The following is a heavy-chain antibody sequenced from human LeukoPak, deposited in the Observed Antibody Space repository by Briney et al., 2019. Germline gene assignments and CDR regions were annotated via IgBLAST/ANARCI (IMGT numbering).Heavy chain of an antibody. J-gene: IGHJ4*02. D-gene: IGHD5-18*01. V-gene: IGHV4-59*08. CDR2: IYYSWST. Sequence: SETLSLTCTVSGGSISSYYWSWIRQPPGKGLEWIGYIYYSWSTNYNPSLKSRVTISVDTSKNQFSLKLSSVTAADTAVYYCARTHPAMVSYYFDYWGQGTLVTVSS. CDR1: GGSISSYY. CDR3: ARTHPAMVSYYFDY.